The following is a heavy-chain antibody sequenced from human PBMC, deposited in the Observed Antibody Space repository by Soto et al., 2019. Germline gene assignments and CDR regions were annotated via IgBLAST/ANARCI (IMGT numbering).Heavy chain of an antibody. CDR2: ISGSGDNT. J-gene: IGHJ4*02. D-gene: IGHD2-15*01. CDR1: GFTFSNYA. CDR3: ARDRVAYCSGGPCLGVFDY. V-gene: IGHV3-23*01. Sequence: EVQLLESGGGLVQPGGSLRLSCAASGFTFSNYAMNWVRQVPGKGLEWVSGISGSGDNTYYADSVKGRFTISRDNSKNTLYLQMNSLTAEDTAVYYCARDRVAYCSGGPCLGVFDYWGQGTLVTVSS.